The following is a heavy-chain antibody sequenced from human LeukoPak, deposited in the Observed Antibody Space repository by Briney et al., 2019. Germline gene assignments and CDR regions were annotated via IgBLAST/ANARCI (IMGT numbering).Heavy chain of an antibody. CDR1: GGSFSSYY. J-gene: IGHJ3*02. D-gene: IGHD3-22*01. CDR3: ATATDYYDSSGYPRGINAFDI. Sequence: PSETLSLTCAVYGGSFSSYYWGWIRQPPGKGLEWIGSIYYSGSTYYNPSLKSRVTISVDTSKNQFSLKLSSVTAADTAVYYCATATDYYDSSGYPRGINAFDIWGQGTMVTVSS. CDR2: IYYSGST. V-gene: IGHV4-39*01.